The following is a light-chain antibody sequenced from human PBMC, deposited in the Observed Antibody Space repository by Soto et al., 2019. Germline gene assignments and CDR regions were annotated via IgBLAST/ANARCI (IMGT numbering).Light chain of an antibody. J-gene: IGKJ1*01. CDR3: QHYETFSWT. V-gene: IGKV1-5*01. CDR2: AAS. Sequence: SVLPSTLSAHVGDRVTISGRASQDIDVSLAWFQQRPGEAPKLLIFAASGLESGVPSTFSGSGSGTEFTLTISSVQPEDFATYFCQHYETFSWTFGQGSKVDVK. CDR1: QDIDVS.